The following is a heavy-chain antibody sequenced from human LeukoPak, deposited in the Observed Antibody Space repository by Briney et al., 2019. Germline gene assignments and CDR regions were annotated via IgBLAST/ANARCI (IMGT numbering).Heavy chain of an antibody. CDR3: ARHVICGGGNCYGAALDY. J-gene: IGHJ4*02. V-gene: IGHV4-39*01. Sequence: SETLSLTCTVSGGSFTDYYWGWIRQPPGKGLEWIGSIYYRGNTFYNPSLRNRVSISIDTSKGRFSLNLNSVTAADTAVYYCARHVICGGGNCYGAALDYWGQGTLVTVSS. D-gene: IGHD2-15*01. CDR2: IYYRGNT. CDR1: GGSFTDYY.